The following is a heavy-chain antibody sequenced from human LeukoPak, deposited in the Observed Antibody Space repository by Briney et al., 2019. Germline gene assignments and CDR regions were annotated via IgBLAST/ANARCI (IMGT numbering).Heavy chain of an antibody. CDR2: ISSSSSTI. J-gene: IGHJ3*02. V-gene: IGHV3-48*01. CDR1: GFTFSSYS. Sequence: GGSLRLSCAASGFTFSSYSLAWVRQAPGKGLEWVSYISSSSSTIYYADSVKGRFTISRDNAKNSLYLQMNSLRAEDTAVYYCAREPIMITFGGVIDDAFDIWGQGTMVTVSS. D-gene: IGHD3-16*02. CDR3: AREPIMITFGGVIDDAFDI.